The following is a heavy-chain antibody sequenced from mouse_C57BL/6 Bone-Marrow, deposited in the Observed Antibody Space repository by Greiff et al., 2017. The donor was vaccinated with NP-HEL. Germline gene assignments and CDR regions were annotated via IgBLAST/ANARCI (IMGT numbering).Heavy chain of an antibody. CDR2: IHPNSGST. V-gene: IGHV1-64*01. D-gene: IGHD2-2*01. CDR3: ARELVCLRRRDYYAMDY. CDR1: GYTFTSYW. Sequence: QVQLQQPGAELVKPGASVKLSCKASGYTFTSYWMHWVKQRPGQGLEWIGMIHPNSGSTNYNEKFKSKATLTVDKSSRTAYMQISSLTSEDSAVYYCARELVCLRRRDYYAMDYWGQGTSVTVSS. J-gene: IGHJ4*01.